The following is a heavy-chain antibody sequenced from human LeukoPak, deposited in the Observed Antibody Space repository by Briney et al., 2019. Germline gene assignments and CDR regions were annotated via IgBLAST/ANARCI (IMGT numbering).Heavy chain of an antibody. D-gene: IGHD2-2*02. CDR1: GFAFSKYA. Sequence: GGSLRLSCAASGFAFSKYAMHWVRQAPGKGLEWVAIISYDGSNEYFADSVKGRFTISRDNSKSTLYLQMNSLRDEDTAVYYCARDLGIVVVPAAILSYWGQGTLVTVSS. CDR2: ISYDGSNE. CDR3: ARDLGIVVVPAAILSY. J-gene: IGHJ4*02. V-gene: IGHV3-30*04.